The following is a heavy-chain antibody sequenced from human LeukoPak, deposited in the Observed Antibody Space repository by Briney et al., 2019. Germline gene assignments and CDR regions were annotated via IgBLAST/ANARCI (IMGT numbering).Heavy chain of an antibody. D-gene: IGHD3-22*01. Sequence: PGGSLRLSCTASGVTSADYAMHWVRQAPGKGLEWVSGIYSNRQKIDYADSVKGRFTISRDNAKNSLYLQMNSLRAEDTALYYCAKDRGYDYYDSSGSDYWGQGTLVTVSS. CDR1: GVTSADYA. J-gene: IGHJ4*02. CDR2: IYSNRQKI. CDR3: AKDRGYDYYDSSGSDY. V-gene: IGHV3-9*02.